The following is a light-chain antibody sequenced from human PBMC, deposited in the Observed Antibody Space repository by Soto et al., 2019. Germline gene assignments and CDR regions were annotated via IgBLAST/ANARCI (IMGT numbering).Light chain of an antibody. Sequence: EIVLTQSPGTLSLSPGERATLSCRASQSVSSSYLAWYQQKPGQAPRLLIYGASSRATGIPDRFSGSGSGTDFTLTISRLEPEDVAVYYCKEYGSSPALFTFGPGTKVDIK. CDR3: KEYGSSPALFT. CDR1: QSVSSSY. V-gene: IGKV3-20*01. CDR2: GAS. J-gene: IGKJ3*01.